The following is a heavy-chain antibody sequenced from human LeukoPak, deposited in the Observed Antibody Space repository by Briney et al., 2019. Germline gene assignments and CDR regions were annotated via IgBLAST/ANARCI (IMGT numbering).Heavy chain of an antibody. CDR2: IDPSDSYT. D-gene: IGHD4-17*01. CDR3: AKEGTVTGFDY. Sequence: GGSLKISCKGSGSSFTSYWISWVRQMPGKGLEWMGRIDPSDSYTNYSPSFQGHVTISADKSISTAYLQWSSLKASDTAMYYCAKEGTVTGFDYWGQGTLVTVSS. CDR1: GSSFTSYW. J-gene: IGHJ4*02. V-gene: IGHV5-10-1*01.